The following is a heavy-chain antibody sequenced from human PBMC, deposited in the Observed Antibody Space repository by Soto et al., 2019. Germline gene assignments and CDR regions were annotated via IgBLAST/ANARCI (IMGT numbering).Heavy chain of an antibody. CDR3: ARGYGYYIAFDI. J-gene: IGHJ3*02. D-gene: IGHD3-3*01. Sequence: GGSLRLSCAASGFTFSDHYMDWVRQAPGKGLEWVGRTRNKANSYTTEYAASVKGRFTISRGDSKNSLYLQMNSLKTEDTAVYYCARGYGYYIAFDIWGQGTMVTVSS. CDR1: GFTFSDHY. CDR2: TRNKANSYTT. V-gene: IGHV3-72*01.